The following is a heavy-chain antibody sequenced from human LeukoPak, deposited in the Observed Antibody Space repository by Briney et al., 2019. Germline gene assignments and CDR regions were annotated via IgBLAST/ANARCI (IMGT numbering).Heavy chain of an antibody. CDR2: INHSGST. Sequence: PSETLSLTCAVYGGSFSGYYWSWIRQPPGKGLEWMGEINHSGSTNYNPSLKSQVTISVDTSKNQFSLKLSSVTAADTAVYYCARHRRSSGWYDYWGQGTLVTVSS. CDR3: ARHRRSSGWYDY. J-gene: IGHJ4*02. V-gene: IGHV4-34*01. D-gene: IGHD6-19*01. CDR1: GGSFSGYY.